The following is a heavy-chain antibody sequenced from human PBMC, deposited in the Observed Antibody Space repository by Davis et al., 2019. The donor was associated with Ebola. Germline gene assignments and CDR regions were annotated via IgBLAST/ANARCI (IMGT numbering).Heavy chain of an antibody. CDR1: GFTFSTYG. CDR2: ISFDGSNK. CDR3: AKDVGRLRGYEFWSGSRRDFYNMDV. Sequence: PGGSLRLSCAVSGFTFSTYGMHWVRQAPGKGLEWVAVISFDGSNKKYLNSVRGRFTISRDNSKKTLFLEMNRLIAEDTAVYYCAKDVGRLRGYEFWSGSRRDFYNMDVWGQGTTVTVSS. V-gene: IGHV3-30*18. D-gene: IGHD3-3*01. J-gene: IGHJ6*02.